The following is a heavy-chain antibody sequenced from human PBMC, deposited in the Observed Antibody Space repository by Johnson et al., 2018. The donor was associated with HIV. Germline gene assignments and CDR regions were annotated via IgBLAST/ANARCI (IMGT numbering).Heavy chain of an antibody. V-gene: IGHV3-20*04. Sequence: VQLVESGGGVVRPGGSLRLSCAASGFTFDDYDMNWVRQAPGKGLEWVSGINWNGDSTGYGDSVKGRFTIFRDNAKNSLYLQMNRLRAEDTALYYCARGGMRGELGAFDIWGQGTMVTVSS. CDR3: ARGGMRGELGAFDI. CDR2: INWNGDST. CDR1: GFTFDDYD. D-gene: IGHD1-26*01. J-gene: IGHJ3*02.